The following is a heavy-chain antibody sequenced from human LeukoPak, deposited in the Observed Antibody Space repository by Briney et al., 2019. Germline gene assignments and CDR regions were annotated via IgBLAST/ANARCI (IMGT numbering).Heavy chain of an antibody. CDR1: GFTFSSYW. CDR2: IKQDGSEK. J-gene: IGHJ4*02. V-gene: IGHV3-7*03. D-gene: IGHD3-10*01. CDR3: ANDLYYGSFDY. Sequence: GGSLRLSCAASGFTFSSYWMSWVRQAPGKGLEWVANIKQDGSEKYYVDSVKGRFTISRDNAKNSLYLQMNSLRAEDTAVYYCANDLYYGSFDYWGQGTLVTVSS.